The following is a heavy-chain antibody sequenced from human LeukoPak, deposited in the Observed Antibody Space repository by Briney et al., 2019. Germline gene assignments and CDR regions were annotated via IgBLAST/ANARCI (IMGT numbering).Heavy chain of an antibody. CDR3: AGTWLFDY. V-gene: IGHV3-74*01. J-gene: IGHJ4*02. CDR1: GFNFNNDW. CDR2: ISADGTTT. Sequence: PGGSLRLSCVVSGFNFNNDWMHWVRQAPGKGLLWVSRISADGTTTSYADSVKGRFTISRDNAKNTLYLQMDSLRAEDTAVYYCAGTWLFDYWGKGTLVTVSS. D-gene: IGHD3-22*01.